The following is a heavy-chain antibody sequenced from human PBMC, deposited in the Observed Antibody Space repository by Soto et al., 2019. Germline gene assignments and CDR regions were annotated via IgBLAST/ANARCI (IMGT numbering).Heavy chain of an antibody. V-gene: IGHV3-30-3*01. CDR3: GREGPDTAMVDYLGY. D-gene: IGHD5-18*01. J-gene: IGHJ4*02. CDR1: GFTFSSYA. Sequence: GGSLRLSCAASGFTFSSYAMHWVRQAPGKGLEWVAVISYDGSNKYYADSVKGRFTISRDNSKNTLYLQMNSLRAEDTAVYYCGREGPDTAMVDYLGYWGQGTLVTVSS. CDR2: ISYDGSNK.